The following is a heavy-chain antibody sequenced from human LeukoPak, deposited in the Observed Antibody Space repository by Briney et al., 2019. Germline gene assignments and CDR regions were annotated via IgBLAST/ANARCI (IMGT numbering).Heavy chain of an antibody. CDR3: AKCILTGYYKGYMDV. CDR2: ISYEGSNK. D-gene: IGHD3-9*01. J-gene: IGHJ6*03. Sequence: PGGSLRLSWAASGFTFSSYAMHWVRQAPGKWLEWVAVISYEGSNKYYADSVKGRFTISRDNSKNTLYLQMNSLRAEDTAVYYCAKCILTGYYKGYMDVWGKGTTVTISS. V-gene: IGHV3-30*04. CDR1: GFTFSSYA.